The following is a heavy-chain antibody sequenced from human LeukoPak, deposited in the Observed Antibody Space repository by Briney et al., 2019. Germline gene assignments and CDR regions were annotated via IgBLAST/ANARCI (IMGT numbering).Heavy chain of an antibody. CDR2: IGSSGYTI. D-gene: IGHD6-6*01. CDR3: ARPQTSSSSTASLGY. V-gene: IGHV3-11*01. J-gene: IGHJ4*02. CDR1: GFPFSNYF. Sequence: PGGSLRLSCAASGFPFSNYFMRWIRQAPGKGLEWISYIGSSGYTIYYSDSVKGRFTISRDNAKNSLYLQMDSLRAEDTAIYYCARPQTSSSSTASLGYWGQGTLVTVSS.